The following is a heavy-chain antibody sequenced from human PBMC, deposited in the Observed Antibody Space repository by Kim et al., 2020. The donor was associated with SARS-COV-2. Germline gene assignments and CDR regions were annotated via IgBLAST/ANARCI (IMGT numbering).Heavy chain of an antibody. D-gene: IGHD1-26*01. J-gene: IGHJ4*02. CDR2: ISYDGSNK. CDR1: GFTFSSYG. V-gene: IGHV3-30*18. CDR3: AKDAADDLKWELLRGGFDY. Sequence: GGSLRLSCAASGFTFSSYGMHWVRQAPGKGLEWVAVISYDGSNKYYADSVKGRFTISRDNSKNTLYLQMNSLRAEDTAVYYCAKDAADDLKWELLRGGFDYWGQGTLVTVSS.